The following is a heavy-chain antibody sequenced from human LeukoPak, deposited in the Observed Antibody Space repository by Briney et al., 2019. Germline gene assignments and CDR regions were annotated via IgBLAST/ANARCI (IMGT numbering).Heavy chain of an antibody. J-gene: IGHJ4*02. CDR2: INHSGST. CDR3: ASSSDYYDSSGVFFDY. Sequence: KTSETLSLTCAIYGGSFSGYYWSWIRQPPGKGLEWIGEINHSGSTNYNPSLKSRVTISVDTSKNQFSLKLNSVTAADTAVYYCASSSDYYDSSGVFFDYWGQGTLVTVSS. D-gene: IGHD3-22*01. CDR1: GGSFSGYY. V-gene: IGHV4-34*01.